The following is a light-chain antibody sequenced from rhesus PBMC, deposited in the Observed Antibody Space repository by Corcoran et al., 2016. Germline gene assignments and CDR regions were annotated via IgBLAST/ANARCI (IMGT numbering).Light chain of an antibody. J-gene: IGKJ2*01. CDR3: LQHNSYPFS. V-gene: IGKV1-28*03. CDR2: AAS. Sequence: DIQMTQSPSSPSAAVGDTVTITCRASQGISSYLNWFQQKPGKDPKRLIYAASCLESGVPSRFSGSGSGTDFTLTISSLQPDGFGVYYCLQHNSYPFSFSPGAKVEIQ. CDR1: QGISSY.